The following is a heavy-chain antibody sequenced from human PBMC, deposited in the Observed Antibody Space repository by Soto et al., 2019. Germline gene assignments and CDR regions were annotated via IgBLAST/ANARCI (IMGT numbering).Heavy chain of an antibody. CDR1: GGTFSSYA. CDR2: IIPIFGTA. Sequence: QVQLVQSGAEVKKPGSSVKVSCKASGGTFSSYAISWVRQAPGQGLEWMGGIIPIFGTANYAQKFQGRVTFTADESTSTAYMEEGSLNSDDRAVYYFARVGPLVRSFHYGYFDPWGRGNLFT. CDR3: ARVGPLVRSFHYGYFDP. V-gene: IGHV1-69*12. J-gene: IGHJ2*01. D-gene: IGHD2-15*01.